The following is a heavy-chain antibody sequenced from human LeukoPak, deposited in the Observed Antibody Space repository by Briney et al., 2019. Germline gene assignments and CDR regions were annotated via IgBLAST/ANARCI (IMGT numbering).Heavy chain of an antibody. CDR1: GGTFSSYA. Sequence: SVQVSCKASGGTFSSYAISWVRQAPGQGLEWMGGIIPMFGTAKYAQKFQGRVTITADESTSTAYMELSSLRSEDTSAVYYCARDRRLRYCSGGSCYGGYFDYWGQGTLVTVSS. CDR3: ARDRRLRYCSGGSCYGGYFDY. J-gene: IGHJ4*02. CDR2: IIPMFGTA. V-gene: IGHV1-69*01. D-gene: IGHD2-15*01.